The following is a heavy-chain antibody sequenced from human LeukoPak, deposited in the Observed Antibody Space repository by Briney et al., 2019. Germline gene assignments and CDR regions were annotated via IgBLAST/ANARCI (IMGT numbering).Heavy chain of an antibody. V-gene: IGHV6-1*01. CDR3: ARDVGSSIVGARGAFDI. J-gene: IGHJ3*02. D-gene: IGHD1-26*01. Sequence: SQTLSLTCAISGDSVSSNSAAWNWTRQSPSRGLEWLGRTYYRSKWYNDYAVSVKSRITINPDTSKNQFSLQLNSVTPEDTAVYYCARDVGSSIVGARGAFDIWGQGTMVTVSS. CDR2: TYYRSKWYN. CDR1: GDSVSSNSAA.